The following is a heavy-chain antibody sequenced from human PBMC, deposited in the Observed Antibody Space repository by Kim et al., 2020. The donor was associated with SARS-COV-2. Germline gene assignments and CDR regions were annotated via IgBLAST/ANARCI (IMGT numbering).Heavy chain of an antibody. Sequence: SETLSLTCTVSGGSISSSSYYWGWIRQPPGKGLEWIGSIYYSGSTYYNPSLKSRVTISVDTSKNQFSLKLSSVTAADTAVYYCARLGDLWKFDPWGQGTLVTVSS. CDR2: IYYSGST. CDR1: GGSISSSSYY. J-gene: IGHJ5*02. D-gene: IGHD2-21*01. V-gene: IGHV4-39*01. CDR3: ARLGDLWKFDP.